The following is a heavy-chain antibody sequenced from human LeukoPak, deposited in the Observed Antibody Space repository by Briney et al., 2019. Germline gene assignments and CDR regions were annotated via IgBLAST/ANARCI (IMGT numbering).Heavy chain of an antibody. D-gene: IGHD2-21*01. J-gene: IGHJ4*02. CDR1: GGSISSYY. V-gene: IGHV4-59*01. CDR3: ARGHIVVND. CDR2: MYDSGST. Sequence: SETLSLTCTVSGGSISSYYWGWIRQPPGRGLEWIGYMYDSGSTYYSPSLKSRVTISRDTSKNQFSLRLSSVTAADTAVYYCARGHIVVNDWGQGTLVTVSS.